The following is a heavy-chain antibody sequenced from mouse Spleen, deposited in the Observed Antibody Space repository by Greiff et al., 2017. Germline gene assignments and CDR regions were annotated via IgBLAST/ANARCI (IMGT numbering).Heavy chain of an antibody. CDR3: ASLNGYYSFAY. CDR2: IDPSDSYT. J-gene: IGHJ3*01. CDR1: GYTFTSYW. D-gene: IGHD2-3*01. Sequence: QVQLQQPGAELVKPGASVKLSCKASGYTFTSYWMQWVKQRPGQGLEWIGEIDPSDSYTNYNQKFKGKATLTVDTSSSTAYMQLSSLTSEDSAVYYCASLNGYYSFAYWGQGTLVTVSA. V-gene: IGHV1-50*01.